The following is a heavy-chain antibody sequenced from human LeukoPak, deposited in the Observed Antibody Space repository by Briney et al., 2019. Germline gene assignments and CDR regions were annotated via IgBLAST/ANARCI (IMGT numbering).Heavy chain of an antibody. D-gene: IGHD1-7*01. J-gene: IGHJ6*02. Sequence: GGSLRLSCAASGFTFSSYWMSWVRQAPGKGLEWVANIKQDGSEKYYVDSVKGRFTISRDNAKNSLYLQMNSLRAEDPGVYYCARDRTTYYYYGMDVWGQGTTVTVSS. V-gene: IGHV3-7*01. CDR3: ARDRTTYYYYGMDV. CDR1: GFTFSSYW. CDR2: IKQDGSEK.